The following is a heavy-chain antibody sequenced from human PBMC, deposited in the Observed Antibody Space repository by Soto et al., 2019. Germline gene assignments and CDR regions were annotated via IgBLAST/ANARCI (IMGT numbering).Heavy chain of an antibody. D-gene: IGHD2-2*01. CDR2: IKEDGSEK. V-gene: IGHV3-7*01. Sequence: EVQLVESGGGLVQPGGSLTLSCAASGFTFGDFWMNWVRQAPGKGLEWVANIKEDGSEKYFLDSVKGRFTISRDNAKSSLYLQINSLRAEDTGVYYCARDLGRTAAGYYYYDAMDVWGQGTTVTVSS. CDR3: ARDLGRTAAGYYYYDAMDV. CDR1: GFTFGDFW. J-gene: IGHJ6*02.